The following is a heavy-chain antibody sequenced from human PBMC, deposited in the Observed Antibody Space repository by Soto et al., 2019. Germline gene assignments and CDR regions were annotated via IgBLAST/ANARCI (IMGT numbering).Heavy chain of an antibody. CDR2: IYYSGST. J-gene: IGHJ6*02. CDR1: GGSISSSSYY. CDR3: ARLSDYYGSGSYYPPYYYYGMDV. D-gene: IGHD3-10*01. Sequence: QLQLQESGPGLVKTSETLSLTCTVSGGSISSSSYYWGWLRQPPGKGLEWIGSIYYSGSTYYNQSLKSRVSISVDTSKNQFTLNLSSVTAADTAVYYCARLSDYYGSGSYYPPYYYYGMDVWGQGTTVTVSS. V-gene: IGHV4-39*01.